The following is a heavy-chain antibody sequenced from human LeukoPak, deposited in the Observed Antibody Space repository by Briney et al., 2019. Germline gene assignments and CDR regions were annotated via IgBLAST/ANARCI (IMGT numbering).Heavy chain of an antibody. Sequence: SETLSLTCTVSGGSISSYYWSWIRQPPGKGLEWIGEINHSGSTKYNPSLKSRVTISVDTSKKQFSLKLSSVTAADTAVYYCARGLVNLPPGDYWGQGSLVTVSS. CDR3: ARGLVNLPPGDY. J-gene: IGHJ4*02. D-gene: IGHD5-24*01. CDR1: GGSISSYY. CDR2: INHSGST. V-gene: IGHV4-34*01.